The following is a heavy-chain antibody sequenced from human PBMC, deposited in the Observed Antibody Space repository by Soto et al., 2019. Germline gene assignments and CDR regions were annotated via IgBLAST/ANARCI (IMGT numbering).Heavy chain of an antibody. CDR2: INPNSGGT. V-gene: IGHV1-2*04. D-gene: IGHD3-16*01. CDR1: GYTFTGYY. CDR3: CRTSRHKLLLGGDYYGMDV. J-gene: IGHJ6*02. Sequence: QVQLVQSGAEVKKPGASVKVSCKASGYTFTGYYIHWVRQAPGQGLEWMGWINPNSGGTNYAQKFQGWVTMARDTSVSTVHMELSRLRAADTAVYYCCRTSRHKLLLGGDYYGMDVWGQGTTVTFAS.